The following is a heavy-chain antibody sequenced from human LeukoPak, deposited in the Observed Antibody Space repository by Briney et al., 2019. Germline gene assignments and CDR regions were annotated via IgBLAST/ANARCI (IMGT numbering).Heavy chain of an antibody. CDR3: ARSYSSSWYAFDP. V-gene: IGHV4-34*01. CDR1: GGSFSGYY. CDR2: INHSGST. D-gene: IGHD6-13*01. Sequence: PSETLSLTRAVYGGSFSGYYWSWIRQPPGKGLEWIGEINHSGSTNYNPSLKSRVTISVDTSKNQFSLKLSSVTAADTAVYYCARSYSSSWYAFDPWGQGTLVTVSS. J-gene: IGHJ5*02.